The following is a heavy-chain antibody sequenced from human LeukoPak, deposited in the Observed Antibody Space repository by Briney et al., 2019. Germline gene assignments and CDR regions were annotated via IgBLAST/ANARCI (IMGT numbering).Heavy chain of an antibody. CDR2: IIPIFGTA. Sequence: ASVKVSCKASGGTFSSYAISWVRQAPGQGLEWMGGIIPIFGTANYAQKFQGRVTNTTDESTSTAYMELSSLRSEDTAVYYCARDRADCSGGSCYWFDPWGQGTLVTVSS. V-gene: IGHV1-69*05. CDR3: ARDRADCSGGSCYWFDP. CDR1: GGTFSSYA. J-gene: IGHJ5*02. D-gene: IGHD2-15*01.